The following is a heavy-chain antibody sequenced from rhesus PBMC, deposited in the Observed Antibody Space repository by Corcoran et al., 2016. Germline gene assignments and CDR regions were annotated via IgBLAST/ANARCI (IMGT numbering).Heavy chain of an antibody. Sequence: QVQLQESGPGLVKPSETLPLTCAVSGGSISRSTLWSWIRQPPGNGLEWVGNGNIGGSSVSTYYNPSLKMRVTISKHTSRNEFALKLSSVTAADTAVYYCARRRGSSGWYRFDVWGAGVLVTVSS. CDR3: ARRRGSSGWYRFDV. CDR2: IGGSSVST. D-gene: IGHD6-31*01. V-gene: IGHV4-65*02. CDR1: GGSISRSTL. J-gene: IGHJ5-1*01.